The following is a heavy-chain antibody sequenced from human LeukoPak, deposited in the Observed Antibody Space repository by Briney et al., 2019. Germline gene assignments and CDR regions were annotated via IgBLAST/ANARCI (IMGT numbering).Heavy chain of an antibody. V-gene: IGHV3-23*01. CDR3: ARGALIPDF. J-gene: IGHJ4*02. CDR1: GFTSSSYA. D-gene: IGHD2-21*01. CDR2: ISKSDGST. Sequence: PGGSLRLSCAASGFTSSSYAMTWVRQAPGKGLAWVSSISKSDGSTYYADSVKGRFTISRDNSKNTVYLHMDSLRVEDTAIYYCARGALIPDFRGQGTLVTVSS.